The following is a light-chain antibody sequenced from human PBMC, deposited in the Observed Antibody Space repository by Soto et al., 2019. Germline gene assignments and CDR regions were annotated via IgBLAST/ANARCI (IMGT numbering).Light chain of an antibody. Sequence: QSALTQPASVSGSPGQSITISCTGTSSGVGGYNFVSWYQHRPGDAPRLIIYEVSDRPSGISNRFSGSKSGNTASLTISGLQAEDEADYYCFSYTNSNTRLFGGGTKLTVL. CDR3: FSYTNSNTRL. J-gene: IGLJ3*02. CDR2: EVS. CDR1: SSGVGGYNF. V-gene: IGLV2-14*01.